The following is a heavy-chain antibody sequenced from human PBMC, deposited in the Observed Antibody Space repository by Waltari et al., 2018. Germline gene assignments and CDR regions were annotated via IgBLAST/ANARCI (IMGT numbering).Heavy chain of an antibody. D-gene: IGHD6-6*01. CDR2: MNPNSGNT. V-gene: IGHV1-8*03. J-gene: IGHJ6*03. CDR1: GYTFTSYD. CDR3: ARARRVSSSRDYYYYMDV. Sequence: QVQLVQSGAEVKKPGASVKVSCKASGYTFTSYDINWVRQATGQGLEWMGWMNPNSGNTGYAQKFQGRVTSTRNTSISTAYMELSSLRSEDTAVYYCARARRVSSSRDYYYYMDVWGKGTTVTISS.